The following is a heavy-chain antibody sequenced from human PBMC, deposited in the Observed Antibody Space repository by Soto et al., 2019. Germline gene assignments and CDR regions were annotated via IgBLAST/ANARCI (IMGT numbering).Heavy chain of an antibody. CDR2: ISAYNGNT. CDR1: GYTFTSYC. J-gene: IGHJ4*02. D-gene: IGHD4-17*01. Sequence: ASVKVSCKASGYTFTSYCISWVRQAPGQGLEWMGWISAYNGNTNYAQKLQGRVTMTTDTSTSTAYMELRSLRSDDTAVYYCARDTTMTTPQDFDYWGQGTLVTVSS. CDR3: ARDTTMTTPQDFDY. V-gene: IGHV1-18*01.